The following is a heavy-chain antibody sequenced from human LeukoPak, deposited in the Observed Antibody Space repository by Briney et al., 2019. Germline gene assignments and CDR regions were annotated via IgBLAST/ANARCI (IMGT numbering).Heavy chain of an antibody. Sequence: LPGVSLRLSCAASGFTFSSYAMTWVRQAPGKGLEWVSGISASDSTYYADSVRGRFTISRDNSKNTMYLQMNSLRAEDTAIYFCAKEASSGLNDYWGQGTLVTVSS. CDR1: GFTFSSYA. V-gene: IGHV3-23*01. J-gene: IGHJ4*02. D-gene: IGHD6-19*01. CDR2: ISASDST. CDR3: AKEASSGLNDY.